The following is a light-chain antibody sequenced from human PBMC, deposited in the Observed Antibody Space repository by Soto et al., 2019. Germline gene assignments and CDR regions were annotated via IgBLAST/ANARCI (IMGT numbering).Light chain of an antibody. V-gene: IGLV2-14*01. Sequence: QSVLTQPASVSGSPGQTITISCTGTSSDVGGYNYVSWYQQPPGEAPKLMIYDVSNRPSRVSNRFCGSKSGNTASLIISGLHAEDEADYYCNSYISSSAYVFGTGTKVTVL. J-gene: IGLJ1*01. CDR2: DVS. CDR1: SSDVGGYNY. CDR3: NSYISSSAYV.